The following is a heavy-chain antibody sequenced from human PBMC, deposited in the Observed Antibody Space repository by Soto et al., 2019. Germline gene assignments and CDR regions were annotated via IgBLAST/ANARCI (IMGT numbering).Heavy chain of an antibody. V-gene: IGHV1-3*04. J-gene: IGHJ5*02. D-gene: IGHD3-16*02. CDR3: ARDRYSVSFSGRPNWFDP. Sequence: GASVKVSCKASGYTFTSYGISWVRQAPGQGLEWIGSINTGDANTKYSQKYQDRVTITRDTGASTAYMEMYGLRSEDTAVYYCARDRYSVSFSGRPNWFDPWGQGTLVTVSS. CDR2: INTGDANT. CDR1: GYTFTSYG.